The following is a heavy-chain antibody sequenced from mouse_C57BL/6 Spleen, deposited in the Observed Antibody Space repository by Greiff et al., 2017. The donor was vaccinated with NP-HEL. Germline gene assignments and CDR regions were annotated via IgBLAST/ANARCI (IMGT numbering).Heavy chain of an antibody. J-gene: IGHJ2*01. D-gene: IGHD3-2*02. CDR3: ARTAQATFDY. CDR1: GFTFSDYG. V-gene: IGHV5-17*01. CDR2: ISSGSSTI. Sequence: EVQRVESGGGLVKPGGSLKLSCAASGFTFSDYGMHWVRQAPEKGLEWVAYISSGSSTIYSADTVKGRFTISRDNAKNTLFLQMTSLRSEDTAMYYCARTAQATFDYWGQGTTLTVSS.